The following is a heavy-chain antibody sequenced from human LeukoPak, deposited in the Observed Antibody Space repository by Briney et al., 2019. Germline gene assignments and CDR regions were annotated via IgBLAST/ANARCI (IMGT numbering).Heavy chain of an antibody. CDR3: ARGVRWLQLSYFDY. CDR2: IYYGGST. CDR1: GGSISINY. Sequence: SETLSLTCTVSGGSISINYWSWIRQPPGKGLEWIGYIYYGGSTNYNPSLKSRVTIFVDTSKNQFSLKLSSVTAADTAVYYCARGVRWLQLSYFDYWGQGTLVTVSS. V-gene: IGHV4-59*01. J-gene: IGHJ4*02. D-gene: IGHD5-24*01.